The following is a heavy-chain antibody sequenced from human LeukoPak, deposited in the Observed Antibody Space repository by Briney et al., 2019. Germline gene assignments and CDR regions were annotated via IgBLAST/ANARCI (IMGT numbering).Heavy chain of an antibody. V-gene: IGHV1-18*01. D-gene: IGHD6-13*01. CDR2: ISTYTGNT. J-gene: IGHJ4*02. CDR3: GRDTPAQQLVPDY. Sequence: ASVKVSCKASGYTFTSYGISWVRQAPGQGLEWMGWISTYTGNTNYAQKLQGRVTMTTDTSTSTAYMELRSLRSDDTAVYHCGRDTPAQQLVPDYWGQGTLVTVSS. CDR1: GYTFTSYG.